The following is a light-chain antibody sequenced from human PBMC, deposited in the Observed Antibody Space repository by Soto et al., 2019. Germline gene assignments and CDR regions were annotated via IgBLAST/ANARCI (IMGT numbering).Light chain of an antibody. CDR1: QSVLYSSNNKNY. CDR3: QQYYSTPPA. J-gene: IGKJ3*01. Sequence: DIVMTQSPDSLAVSLGERATINCKSSQSVLYSSNNKNYLAWYQQKPGQPPKLLIYWASTRESGVPDRFSGSGSGIDFTLTISSLQAEDVAVYYCQQYYSTPPACGPGTKVDIK. CDR2: WAS. V-gene: IGKV4-1*01.